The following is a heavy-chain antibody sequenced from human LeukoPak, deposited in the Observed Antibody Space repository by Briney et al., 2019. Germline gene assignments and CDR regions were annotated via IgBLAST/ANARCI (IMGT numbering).Heavy chain of an antibody. V-gene: IGHV1-69*05. Sequence: SVKVSCKASGGTFSSYAISWVRQAPGQGLEWMGGIIPIFGTANYAQKFQGRVTITTDESTSTAYMELSSLRSEDTAVYYCARSKRPAPLYGDYHQGWFDYWGQGTLVTVFS. J-gene: IGHJ4*02. CDR2: IIPIFGTA. CDR1: GGTFSSYA. CDR3: ARSKRPAPLYGDYHQGWFDY. D-gene: IGHD4-17*01.